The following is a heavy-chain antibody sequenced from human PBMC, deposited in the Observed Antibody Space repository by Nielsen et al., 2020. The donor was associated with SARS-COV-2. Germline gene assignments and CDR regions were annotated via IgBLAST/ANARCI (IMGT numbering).Heavy chain of an antibody. D-gene: IGHD7-27*01. J-gene: IGHJ3*02. CDR1: GGSISSSNW. V-gene: IGHV4-4*02. CDR2: IYHSGST. Sequence: AATLSLTCAVAGGSISSSNWGCWVRQPPGKGLEWIGEIYHSGSTNYNPSLKSRVTISVDKSKNQFSLKLSAVTAADTAVYYCARGILGAFDIWGQGTMVTVSS. CDR3: ARGILGAFDI.